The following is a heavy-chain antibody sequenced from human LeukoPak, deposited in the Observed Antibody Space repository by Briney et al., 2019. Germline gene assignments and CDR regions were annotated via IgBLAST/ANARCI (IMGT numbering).Heavy chain of an antibody. V-gene: IGHV3-74*01. CDR3: TRVQAGRSGHMDV. CDR1: GFSLSGYW. CDR2: ISPDGSGT. D-gene: IGHD2-8*02. Sequence: QPGGSLRLSCAASGFSLSGYWMHWVRHAPGKGLVWVSRISPDGSGTTYADSVKGRFTISRDNSKNTLYLQMNSLRDEDAAVYQCTRVQAGRSGHMDVWGRGTTVTVSS. J-gene: IGHJ6*02.